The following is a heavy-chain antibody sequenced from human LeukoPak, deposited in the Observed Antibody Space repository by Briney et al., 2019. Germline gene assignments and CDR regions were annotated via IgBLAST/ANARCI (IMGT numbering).Heavy chain of an antibody. V-gene: IGHV3-30*09. J-gene: IGHJ4*02. CDR3: ARAGEGSYYYFDY. CDR1: GFTFSSYP. D-gene: IGHD1-26*01. Sequence: GGSLRLSCAASGFTFSSYPMHWVRQAPGKGLEWVAVISYDGTNKWYADSVQGRFAISRDNSKNTLYLQMNSLRAEDTAVYYCARAGEGSYYYFDYWGQGTLVTVSS. CDR2: ISYDGTNK.